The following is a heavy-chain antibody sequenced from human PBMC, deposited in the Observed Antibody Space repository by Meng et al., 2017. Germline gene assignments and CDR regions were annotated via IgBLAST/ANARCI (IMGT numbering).Heavy chain of an antibody. CDR2: INPNSGGT. J-gene: IGHJ4*02. V-gene: IGHV1-2*06. CDR1: GYTFTSYA. D-gene: IGHD1-14*01. Sequence: QVQLGQSGAEVKKPGASVKVSCKASGYTFTSYAIIWVRQAPGQGLEWMGRINPNSGGTNYAQKFQGRVTMTRDTSISTAYMELSRLRSDDTAVYYCARDLGYNDYWGQGTLVTVSS. CDR3: ARDLGYNDY.